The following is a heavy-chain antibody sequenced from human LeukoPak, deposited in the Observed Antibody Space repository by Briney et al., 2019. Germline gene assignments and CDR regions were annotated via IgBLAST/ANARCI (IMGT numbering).Heavy chain of an antibody. D-gene: IGHD2-8*01. Sequence: GGSLRLSCAASGFTFNTYGLHWVRQAPGKGLEWVAFIRYDGSNKYYADSVKGRFTISRDNSKNTLYLQMNSLRAEDTAVYYCAKESEWGPPYYFDYWGQGTLVTVSS. CDR1: GFTFNTYG. CDR3: AKESEWGPPYYFDY. CDR2: IRYDGSNK. V-gene: IGHV3-30*02. J-gene: IGHJ4*02.